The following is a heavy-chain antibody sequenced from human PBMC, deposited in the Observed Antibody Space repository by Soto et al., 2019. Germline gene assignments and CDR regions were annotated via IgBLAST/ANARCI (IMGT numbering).Heavy chain of an antibody. Sequence: QVQLVQSGAEVKKPGSSVKVSCKASGGTFSSYAISWVRQAPGQGLEWMGGIIPIFGTANYAQKFQGRVTITADESTSTAYMELSSLRSEDTAVYYCALTVGLCGGGCFYYFDYWGQGTLVTVSS. CDR2: IIPIFGTA. V-gene: IGHV1-69*01. J-gene: IGHJ4*02. CDR3: ALTVGLCGGGCFYYFDY. CDR1: GGTFSSYA. D-gene: IGHD2-21*02.